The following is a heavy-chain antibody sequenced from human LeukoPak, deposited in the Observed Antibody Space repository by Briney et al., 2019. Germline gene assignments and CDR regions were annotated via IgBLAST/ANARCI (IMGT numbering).Heavy chain of an antibody. CDR3: ARDLGSSGYSLDH. Sequence: GGSLRLSCAASGFTFSSYSMNWVRQAPGKGLEWVSSISSSSSYIYYADSVKGRFTISRDNAKNSLYLQMNSLRAEDTAVYYCARDLGSSGYSLDHWGQGTLVTVSS. CDR1: GFTFSSYS. V-gene: IGHV3-21*01. D-gene: IGHD3-22*01. J-gene: IGHJ5*02. CDR2: ISSSSSYI.